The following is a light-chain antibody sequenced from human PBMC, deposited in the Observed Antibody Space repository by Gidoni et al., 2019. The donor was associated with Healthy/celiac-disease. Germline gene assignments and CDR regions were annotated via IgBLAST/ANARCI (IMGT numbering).Light chain of an antibody. Sequence: EIVFTQSPATLALSPGERATLSCRASQSVSSYLPWYQQKPGQAPRLLIHGVSNRATGIPARFSGSGSGTDFALTISSLEPEDFAVYVCQQRSNWLALTFGGGTKVEIK. V-gene: IGKV3-11*01. J-gene: IGKJ4*01. CDR1: QSVSSY. CDR3: QQRSNWLALT. CDR2: GVS.